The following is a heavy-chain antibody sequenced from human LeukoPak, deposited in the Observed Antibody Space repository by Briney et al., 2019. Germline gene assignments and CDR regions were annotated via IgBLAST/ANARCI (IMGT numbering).Heavy chain of an antibody. CDR3: ARGGYIYGY. V-gene: IGHV4-59*01. CDR1: DDSITIYY. Sequence: SETLSLTCTVSDDSITIYYWSWIRQPPGKGLEWIGYIDHTGITNYNPSLKSRVTISVDMSKNQFSLKLSSVTAADTAMYYCARGGYIYGYWGQGTLVTVSS. D-gene: IGHD5-18*01. CDR2: IDHTGIT. J-gene: IGHJ4*02.